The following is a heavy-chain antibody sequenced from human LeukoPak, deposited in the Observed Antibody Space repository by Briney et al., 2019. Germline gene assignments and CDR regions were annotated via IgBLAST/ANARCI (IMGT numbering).Heavy chain of an antibody. D-gene: IGHD1-26*01. J-gene: IGHJ6*03. V-gene: IGHV3-74*01. Sequence: GGSLRLSCAASGFTFSTYWMHWVRQAPGKGLVWVSRINTDGSSTTYADSVKGRFTISRDNSKNTLYLQMNSLRAEDTAVYYCARGRGGSYPLEYYYYYMDVWGKGTTVTVSS. CDR1: GFTFSTYW. CDR3: ARGRGGSYPLEYYYYYMDV. CDR2: INTDGSST.